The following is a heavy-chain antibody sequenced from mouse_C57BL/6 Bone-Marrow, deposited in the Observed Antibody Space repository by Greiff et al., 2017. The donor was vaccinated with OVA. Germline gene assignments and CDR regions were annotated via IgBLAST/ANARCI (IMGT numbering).Heavy chain of an antibody. CDR1: GFTFSSYA. CDR3: ARGLGRAPFAY. CDR2: ISDGGSYT. Sequence: EVQLVESGGGLVKPGGSLKLSCAASGFTFSSYAMSWVRQTPEKRLEWVATISDGGSYTYYPDNVKGRFTISRDNAKNNLYLQMSHLKSEDTAMYYCARGLGRAPFAYWGQGTLVTVSA. V-gene: IGHV5-4*01. D-gene: IGHD4-1*01. J-gene: IGHJ3*01.